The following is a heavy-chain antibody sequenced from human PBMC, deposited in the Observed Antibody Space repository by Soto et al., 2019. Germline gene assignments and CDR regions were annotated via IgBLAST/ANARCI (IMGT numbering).Heavy chain of an antibody. Sequence: ASVKVSCKASGYTFTNSGISWVRQAPGQGLEWMGWISAYNGNTNYAQKLQGRVTMTTDTSTSTAYMELRSLRSDDTAVYYCARASRGYSYEAAFDYSGQGTLVTVSS. J-gene: IGHJ4*02. CDR3: ARASRGYSYEAAFDY. CDR2: ISAYNGNT. CDR1: GYTFTNSG. D-gene: IGHD5-18*01. V-gene: IGHV1-18*01.